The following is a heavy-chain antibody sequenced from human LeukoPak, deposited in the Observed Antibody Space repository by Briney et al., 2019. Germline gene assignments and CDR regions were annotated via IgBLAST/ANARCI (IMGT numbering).Heavy chain of an antibody. CDR1: GGTFSSYA. D-gene: IGHD6-13*01. V-gene: IGHV1-69*13. J-gene: IGHJ6*02. Sequence: SVKVSCKASGGTFSSYAISWVRQAPGQGLEWMGGIIPIFGTANYAQKFQGRVTITADESTSAAYMELSSLRSEDTAVYYCARVILGYSSSWYDLNYYGMDVWGQGTTVTVSS. CDR3: ARVILGYSSSWYDLNYYGMDV. CDR2: IIPIFGTA.